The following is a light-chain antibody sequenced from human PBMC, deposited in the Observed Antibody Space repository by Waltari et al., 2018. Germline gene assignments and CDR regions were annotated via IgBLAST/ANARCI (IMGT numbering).Light chain of an antibody. CDR3: SSYTSSSSL. V-gene: IGLV2-14*01. CDR2: RVN. J-gene: IGLJ2*01. Sequence: QSALTQPASVAGSPGQSITISCPGSSSDVGAYNYVSWYQQHPGKAPSLMIYRVNNRASGVADRFSGSKSGNTASLTISGLQAEDEADYYCSSYTSSSSLFGGGTKLTVL. CDR1: SSDVGAYNY.